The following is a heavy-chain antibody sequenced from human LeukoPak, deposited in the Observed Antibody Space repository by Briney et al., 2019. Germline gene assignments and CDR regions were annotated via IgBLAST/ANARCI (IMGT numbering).Heavy chain of an antibody. CDR1: GFIFTSYG. CDR3: ARETSSWFQIFDC. Sequence: PGGSLRLSCTASGFIFTSYGMHWVRQAPGRGLEWVSVIYSGGSTYYADSVKGRFTISRDNSKNTLYLQMNSLRAEDTAVYYCARETSSWFQIFDCWGQGTLVTVSS. V-gene: IGHV3-66*01. J-gene: IGHJ4*02. CDR2: IYSGGST. D-gene: IGHD6-13*01.